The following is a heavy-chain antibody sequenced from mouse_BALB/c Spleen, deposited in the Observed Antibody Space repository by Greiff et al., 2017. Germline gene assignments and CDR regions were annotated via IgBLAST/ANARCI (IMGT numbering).Heavy chain of an antibody. V-gene: IGHV5-12-2*01. CDR2: ISNGGGST. CDR1: GFTFSSYT. Sequence: EVQLVESGGGLVQPGGSLKLSCAASGFTFSSYTMSWVRQTPEKRLEWVAYISNGGGSTYYPDTFKVRFTISRDNAKNALYLQMSSLKSEDTAMYYCARHPDYYGSSPYAMDYWGQGTSVTVSS. CDR3: ARHPDYYGSSPYAMDY. J-gene: IGHJ4*01. D-gene: IGHD1-1*01.